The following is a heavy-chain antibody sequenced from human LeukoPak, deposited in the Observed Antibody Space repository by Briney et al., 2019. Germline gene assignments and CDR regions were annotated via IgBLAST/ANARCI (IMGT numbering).Heavy chain of an antibody. CDR1: VFTFTNAW. D-gene: IGHD5-18*01. Sequence: AGGPLRLSCAAGVFTFTNAWMRWVRQAPGKGVEWVSLIKSKTDGGTTDYAARVKGRFTISTHESENTVFLQLNSLRTEGTALYYCATMGYAAFDIRGQGTMVTVSS. CDR2: IKSKTDGGTT. V-gene: IGHV3-15*01. CDR3: ATMGYAAFDI. J-gene: IGHJ3*02.